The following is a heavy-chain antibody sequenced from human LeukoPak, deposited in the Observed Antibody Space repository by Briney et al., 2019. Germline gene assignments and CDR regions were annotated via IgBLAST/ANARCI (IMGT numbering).Heavy chain of an antibody. CDR2: IYPDDSDT. V-gene: IGHV5-51*01. D-gene: IGHD5-18*01. CDR1: GYRFNAYW. CDR3: ARRLTYTYGYDY. J-gene: IGHJ4*02. Sequence: GESLKISCKGSGYRFNAYWIAWVRQMPGKGLEWMGIIYPDDSDTRYSPSFQGQVTISADKSVRTAYLQWSSLKASDTAMYYCARRLTYTYGYDYWGQGTLVTVSS.